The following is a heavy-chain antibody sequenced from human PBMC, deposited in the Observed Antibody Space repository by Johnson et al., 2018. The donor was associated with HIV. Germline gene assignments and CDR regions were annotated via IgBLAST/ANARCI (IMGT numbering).Heavy chain of an antibody. J-gene: IGHJ3*02. V-gene: IGHV3-7*05. CDR2: IKQDGSEK. CDR3: ARVRPNNWNYVHAFDI. Sequence: VQLVESGGGLVQPGGSLRLSCAASGFTFSSYWMSWVRQAPGKGLEWVANIKQDGSEKYYVDSVKGRFTISRDNAKNSLYLQMNSLRAEDTAVYYCARVRPNNWNYVHAFDIWGQGTRVTVSS. D-gene: IGHD1-7*01. CDR1: GFTFSSYW.